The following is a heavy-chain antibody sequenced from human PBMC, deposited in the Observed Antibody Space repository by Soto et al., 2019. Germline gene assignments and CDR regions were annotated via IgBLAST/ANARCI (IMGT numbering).Heavy chain of an antibody. CDR2: IYYSGST. CDR3: ARAWNDFWSGLETYYYYYMDV. V-gene: IGHV4-59*01. D-gene: IGHD3-3*01. J-gene: IGHJ6*03. CDR1: GGSISSYY. Sequence: ASETLSLTCTVSGGSISSYYWSWIRQPPGKGLEWIGYIYYSGSTNYNPSLKSRVTISVDTSKNQFSLKLSSVTAADTAVYYCARAWNDFWSGLETYYYYYMDVWGKGTTVTVSS.